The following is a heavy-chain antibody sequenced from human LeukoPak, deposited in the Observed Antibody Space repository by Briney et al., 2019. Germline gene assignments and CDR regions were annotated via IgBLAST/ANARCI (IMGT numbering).Heavy chain of an antibody. V-gene: IGHV3-30*02. CDR1: GFTFSSYG. Sequence: GGSLRLSCAASGFTFSSYGMHWVRQAPGKGLEWVAFIRYDGSNKYYADSVKGRFTISRDNSKNTLYLQMNSLRAEDTAVYYCAKDVAWFGTRTGSPHDYWGQGTLVTVSS. CDR3: AKDVAWFGTRTGSPHDY. J-gene: IGHJ4*02. D-gene: IGHD3-10*01. CDR2: IRYDGSNK.